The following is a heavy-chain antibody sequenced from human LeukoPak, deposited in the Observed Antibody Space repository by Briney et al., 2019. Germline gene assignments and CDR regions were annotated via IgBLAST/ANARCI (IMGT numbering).Heavy chain of an antibody. J-gene: IGHJ4*02. Sequence: GGSLRLSCSASGFTFSSYAMSWVRQAPGKGLEGVSAVSGSGGSTHYADSVKGRFTISRDNSKNTLYLQMHSLRAEDTAVYYCAKHTCSSTSCYTSDYWGQGTLVTVSS. CDR3: AKHTCSSTSCYTSDY. CDR1: GFTFSSYA. CDR2: VSGSGGST. D-gene: IGHD2-2*02. V-gene: IGHV3-23*01.